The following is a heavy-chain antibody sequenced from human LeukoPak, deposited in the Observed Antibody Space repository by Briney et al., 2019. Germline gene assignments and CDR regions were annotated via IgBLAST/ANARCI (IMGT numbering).Heavy chain of an antibody. CDR1: GFTFSNAW. J-gene: IGHJ1*01. CDR3: TTETGYDFWSGYSPSGHFRH. V-gene: IGHV3-15*01. CDR2: IKSKTDGGTT. D-gene: IGHD3-3*01. Sequence: GGSLRLSCAASGFTFSNAWMSWVRQAPGKGLEWVGRIKSKTDGGTTDYAAPVKGRFTISRDDSKNTLYLQMNSLKTEDTAVYYCTTETGYDFWSGYSPSGHFRHWGQGTLVTVSS.